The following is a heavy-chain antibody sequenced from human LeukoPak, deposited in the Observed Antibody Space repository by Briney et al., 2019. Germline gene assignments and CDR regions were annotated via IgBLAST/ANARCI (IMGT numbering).Heavy chain of an antibody. V-gene: IGHV4-34*01. CDR3: ARGRKLDTYYYYYYMDV. CDR1: GGSFSGYY. D-gene: IGHD6-6*01. CDR2: INHSGST. J-gene: IGHJ6*03. Sequence: SETLSLTCAVYGGSFSGYYWSWIRQPPGKGLEWIGEINHSGSTNYNPSLKSRVTISVDTSKNQFSLKLSSVTAADTAVYYCARGRKLDTYYYYYYMDVWGKGTTVTVSS.